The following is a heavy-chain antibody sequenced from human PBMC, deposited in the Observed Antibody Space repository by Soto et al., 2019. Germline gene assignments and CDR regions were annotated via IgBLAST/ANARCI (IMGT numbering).Heavy chain of an antibody. V-gene: IGHV3-21*01. CDR3: AKDRNYYDSSGYYPGRYYFDD. D-gene: IGHD3-22*01. Sequence: GGSLRLSCAASGLTFSSYSMNWVRQAPGKGLEWVSSISSSSSYIYYADSVKGRFTISRDNAKSSLYLQMNSLRAEDTAVYYCAKDRNYYDSSGYYPGRYYFDDWGQGTLVTVSS. J-gene: IGHJ4*02. CDR2: ISSSSSYI. CDR1: GLTFSSYS.